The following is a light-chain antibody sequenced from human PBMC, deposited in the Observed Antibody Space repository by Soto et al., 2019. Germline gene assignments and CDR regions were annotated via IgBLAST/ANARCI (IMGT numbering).Light chain of an antibody. Sequence: MTQSPSSLPASVGDRGTITCQTSQDISNYLTWYQQXTPKDPXLXXYDASYLETWVPSRFSRSGGSTEYFSTTSSLLNAEDVAYYCCQYYNILPLTFGEGTKVDI. CDR2: DAS. CDR3: CQYYNILPLT. J-gene: IGKJ4*02. V-gene: IGKV1-33*01. CDR1: QDISNY.